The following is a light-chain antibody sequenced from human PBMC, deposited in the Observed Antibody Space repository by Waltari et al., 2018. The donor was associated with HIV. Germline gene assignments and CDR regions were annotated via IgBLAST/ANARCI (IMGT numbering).Light chain of an antibody. CDR3: SSYAGSNIL. CDR1: SSDVCGYNY. Sequence: QSALTQPPSASGSPGQSATISCTGTSSDVCGYNYVSWYQQHPGKAPKLMIYEVSKRPSGVPDRFSGSKSGNTASLTVSGLQAEDEADYYCSSYAGSNILFGGGTKLTVL. CDR2: EVS. J-gene: IGLJ2*01. V-gene: IGLV2-8*01.